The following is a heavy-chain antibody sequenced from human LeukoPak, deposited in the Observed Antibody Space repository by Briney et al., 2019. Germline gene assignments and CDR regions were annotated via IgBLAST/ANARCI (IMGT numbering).Heavy chain of an antibody. Sequence: SETLSLTCTVSGGSISSYYWSWIRQPPGKGLEWIGYIYYSGSTNYNPSLKSRVTISVDTSKNQFSLKLSSVTAADTAVYYCAREFESSGLDYWGQGTLVTVSS. CDR3: AREFESSGLDY. D-gene: IGHD3-22*01. J-gene: IGHJ4*02. CDR2: IYYSGST. CDR1: GGSISSYY. V-gene: IGHV4-59*01.